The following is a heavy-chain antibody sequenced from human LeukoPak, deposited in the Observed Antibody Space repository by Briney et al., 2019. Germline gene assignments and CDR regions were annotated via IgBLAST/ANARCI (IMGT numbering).Heavy chain of an antibody. CDR3: ASLGYSSSEFDP. CDR2: IYYSGST. V-gene: IGHV4-59*08. D-gene: IGHD6-6*01. J-gene: IGHJ5*02. CDR1: GGSFSGYY. Sequence: SETLSLTCAVYGGSFSGYYWSWIRQPPGKGLEWIGYIYYSGSTNYNPSLKSRVTISVDTSKNQFSLKLSSVTAADTAVYYCASLGYSSSEFDPWGQGTLVTVSS.